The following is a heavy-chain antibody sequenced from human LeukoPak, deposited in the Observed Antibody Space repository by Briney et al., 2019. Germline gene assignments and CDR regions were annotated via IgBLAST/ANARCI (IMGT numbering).Heavy chain of an antibody. CDR3: AREDRSGWYNWFDP. J-gene: IGHJ5*02. CDR1: GYTFTGYY. V-gene: IGHV1-2*06. D-gene: IGHD6-19*01. Sequence: ASVKVSCKASGYTFTGYYMHWVRQAPGQGLEWMGRINPNSGGTNYAQKFQGRVAMTRDTSISTAYMELSRLRSDDTAVYYCAREDRSGWYNWFDPWGQGTLVTVSS. CDR2: INPNSGGT.